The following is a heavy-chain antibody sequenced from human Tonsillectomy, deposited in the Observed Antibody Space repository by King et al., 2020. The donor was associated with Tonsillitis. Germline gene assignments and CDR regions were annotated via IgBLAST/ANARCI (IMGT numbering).Heavy chain of an antibody. D-gene: IGHD4-11*01. Sequence: VQLLEYGGGLVQPGGSLRLSCAASGFTFSSYAMSWVRQAPGKGLEWVSAISGSGGSTYYADSVKGRFTISRDNSKNTLYLQMNSLRAEDTAVYYCAKDFYDYSNVGSVAGLFDIWGQGTMVTVSS. V-gene: IGHV3-23*01. CDR1: GFTFSSYA. J-gene: IGHJ3*02. CDR2: ISGSGGST. CDR3: AKDFYDYSNVGSVAGLFDI.